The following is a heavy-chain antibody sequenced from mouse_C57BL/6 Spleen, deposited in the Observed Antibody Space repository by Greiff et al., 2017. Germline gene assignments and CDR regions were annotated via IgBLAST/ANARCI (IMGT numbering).Heavy chain of an antibody. J-gene: IGHJ1*03. V-gene: IGHV1-53*01. D-gene: IGHD2-2*01. Sequence: QVQLQQPGTELVKPGASVKLSCKASGYTFTSYWMHWVKQRPGQGLEWIGNINPSNGGTNYNEKFKSKATLTVDKASSSAYMQLSSLTSEDSAVYYCARWGLRWYFDVWGTGTTVTVSS. CDR2: INPSNGGT. CDR3: ARWGLRWYFDV. CDR1: GYTFTSYW.